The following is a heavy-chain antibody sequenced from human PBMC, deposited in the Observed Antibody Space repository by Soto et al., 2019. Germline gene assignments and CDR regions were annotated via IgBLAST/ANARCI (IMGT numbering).Heavy chain of an antibody. J-gene: IGHJ4*02. D-gene: IGHD3-10*01. V-gene: IGHV3-33*01. CDR2: IWYDGSNK. CDR3: ARDSGSGWFDY. CDR1: GFTFSSYG. Sequence: ESGGGVVQPGRSLRLSCAASGFTFSSYGMHWVRQAPGKGLEWVAVIWYDGSNKYYADSVKGRFTISRDNSKNTLYLQMNSLRAEDTAVYYCARDSGSGWFDYWGQGTLVTVSS.